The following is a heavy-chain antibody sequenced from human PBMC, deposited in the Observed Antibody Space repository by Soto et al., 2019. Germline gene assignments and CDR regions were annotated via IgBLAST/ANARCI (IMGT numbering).Heavy chain of an antibody. CDR3: ARGEDAFFYYGLDV. CDR2: IYDTGISGYTPST. J-gene: IGHJ6*02. V-gene: IGHV4-59*01. CDR1: GGYITSSY. Sequence: SQTLPLTSPVSGGYITSSYWSWIRRPPGKGLEWIAYIYDTGISGYTPSTSYNPSLKSRVTMSVDTSKSQFSLKLTSVTAADTAVYYCARGEDAFFYYGLDVWGQGITDTVSS.